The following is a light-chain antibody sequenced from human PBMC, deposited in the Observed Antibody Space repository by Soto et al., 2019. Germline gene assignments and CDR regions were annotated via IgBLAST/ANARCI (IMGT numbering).Light chain of an antibody. Sequence: QSVLTQPPSVSGTPGQRVTISCTGNSSNLGAGYDVHWYQQVPGTTHKLLIFGNRNRPSGVPARFSGAKSGTSASLAITGLEVEDEADYYCQAYDYSLSASVFGGGTKLTVL. CDR1: SSNLGAGYD. J-gene: IGLJ3*02. V-gene: IGLV1-40*01. CDR3: QAYDYSLSASV. CDR2: GNR.